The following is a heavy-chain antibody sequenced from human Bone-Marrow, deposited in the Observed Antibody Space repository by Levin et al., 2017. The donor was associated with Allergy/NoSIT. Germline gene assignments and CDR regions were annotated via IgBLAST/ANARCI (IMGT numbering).Heavy chain of an antibody. J-gene: IGHJ6*03. CDR3: ARRGKDSYYYYMDV. CDR2: IYPSDSDT. D-gene: IGHD4-23*01. Sequence: SGGSLRLSCKGSGYRFTSYWIGWVRQMPGKGLEWMGIIYPSDSDTRYSPSFQGQVTISADKSISTAYLQWSSLKASDTAIYYCARRGKDSYYYYMDVWGKGTTVIVSS. V-gene: IGHV5-51*01. CDR1: GYRFTSYW.